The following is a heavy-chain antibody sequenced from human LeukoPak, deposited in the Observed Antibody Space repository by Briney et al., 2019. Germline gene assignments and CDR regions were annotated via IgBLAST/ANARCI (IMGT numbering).Heavy chain of an antibody. CDR1: GHSISSGYY. V-gene: IGHV4-38-2*02. CDR3: ARTPPYYFDY. Sequence: PSETLSLTCTVSGHSISSGYYWGWIRQPPGKGLEWIGSIYHSGSTYYNPSLKSRVTISVDTSKNQFSLKLSSVTAADTAVYYCARTPPYYFDYWGQGTLVTVSS. CDR2: IYHSGST. J-gene: IGHJ4*02.